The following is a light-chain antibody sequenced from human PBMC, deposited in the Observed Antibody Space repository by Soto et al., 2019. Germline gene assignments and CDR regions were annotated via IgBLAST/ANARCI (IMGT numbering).Light chain of an antibody. CDR2: AAS. J-gene: IGKJ4*01. CDR3: QQYNSYSPLT. CDR1: QNIGDW. Sequence: DVQMTQSPSSVTASVGDTVTITCRASQNIGDWLAWYQQKPGKVPQLLIYAASRLQSGVPSRFSGSRSGPNFTLTISSLQPEDCATYYCQQYNSYSPLTFGGGTKVDIK. V-gene: IGKV1D-16*01.